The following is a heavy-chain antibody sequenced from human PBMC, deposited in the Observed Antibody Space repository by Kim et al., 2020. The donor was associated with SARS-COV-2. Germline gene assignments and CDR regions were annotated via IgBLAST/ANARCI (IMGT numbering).Heavy chain of an antibody. CDR1: GYTFTSYY. CDR3: ASAGNEEYDYIWGSYRFDY. Sequence: ASVKVSCKASGYTFTSYYMHWVRQAPGQGLEWMGIINPSGGSTSYAQKFQGRVTMTRDTSTSTVYMELSSLRSEDTAVYYCASAGNEEYDYIWGSYRFDYWGQGTLVTVSS. D-gene: IGHD3-16*02. V-gene: IGHV1-46*01. CDR2: INPSGGST. J-gene: IGHJ4*02.